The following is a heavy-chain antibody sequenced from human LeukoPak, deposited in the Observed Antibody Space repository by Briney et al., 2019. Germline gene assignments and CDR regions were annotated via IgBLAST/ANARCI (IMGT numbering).Heavy chain of an antibody. Sequence: GASVKVSCKASGGTFSSYAISWVRQAPGQGLEWMGRISAYNGNTNYAQKLQGRVTMTTDTSTSTAYMELRSLTSDDTAVYYCARDNLYYGSDYWGQGTLVIVSS. D-gene: IGHD3-3*01. CDR3: ARDNLYYGSDY. CDR2: ISAYNGNT. V-gene: IGHV1-18*01. CDR1: GGTFSSYA. J-gene: IGHJ4*02.